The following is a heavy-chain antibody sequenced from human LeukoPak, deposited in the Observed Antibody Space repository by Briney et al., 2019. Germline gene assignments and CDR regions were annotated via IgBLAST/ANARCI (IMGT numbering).Heavy chain of an antibody. V-gene: IGHV1-18*01. CDR1: GYTFTSYG. CDR3: ARALGESGSYGLVDY. J-gene: IGHJ4*02. D-gene: IGHD1-26*01. Sequence: ASVKVSCKASGYTFTSYGISWVRQAPGQGLEWMGWISAYNGNTNYAQKLQGRVTMTTDTPTSTAYMELRSLRSDDTAVYYCARALGESGSYGLVDYWGQGTLVTVSS. CDR2: ISAYNGNT.